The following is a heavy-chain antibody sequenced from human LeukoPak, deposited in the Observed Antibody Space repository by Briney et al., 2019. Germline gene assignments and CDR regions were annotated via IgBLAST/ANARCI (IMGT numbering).Heavy chain of an antibody. CDR1: GYNFITYW. J-gene: IGHJ4*02. CDR2: IYPGDSDT. Sequence: GESLKISCKGSGYNFITYWIGWVRQMPGKGLEWMGIIYPGDSDTRYSPSFQGQVTISADKSISTAYLQWSSLKASDTAMYYCAGGRTRTKFDYWGQGTLVTVSS. CDR3: AGGRTRTKFDY. V-gene: IGHV5-51*01. D-gene: IGHD1-1*01.